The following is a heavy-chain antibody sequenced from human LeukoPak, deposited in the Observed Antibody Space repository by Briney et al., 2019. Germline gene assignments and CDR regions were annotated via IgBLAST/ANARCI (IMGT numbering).Heavy chain of an antibody. Sequence: KPSETLSLTCTVSGGSISSSSYYWGWIRQPPGKGLEWIGYIYYSGSTYYNPSLKSRVTISVDTSKNQFSLKLSSVTAADTAVYYCARTYYDFWSGYDFQHWGQGTLVTVSS. D-gene: IGHD3-3*01. CDR1: GGSISSSSYY. CDR3: ARTYYDFWSGYDFQH. V-gene: IGHV4-30-4*08. J-gene: IGHJ1*01. CDR2: IYYSGST.